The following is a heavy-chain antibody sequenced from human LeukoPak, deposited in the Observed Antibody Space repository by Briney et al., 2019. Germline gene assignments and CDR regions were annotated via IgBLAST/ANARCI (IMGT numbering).Heavy chain of an antibody. Sequence: GGSLRLSCAASGFTFSSYAMHWVRQAPGKGLEWQAVISYDGSNKYYADSVKGRFTISRDNSKNTLYLQMNSLRAEDTAVYYCARGGYSGYDYSPLYYYYMDVWGKGTTVTVSS. D-gene: IGHD5-12*01. J-gene: IGHJ6*03. CDR1: GFTFSSYA. CDR3: ARGGYSGYDYSPLYYYYMDV. CDR2: ISYDGSNK. V-gene: IGHV3-30*04.